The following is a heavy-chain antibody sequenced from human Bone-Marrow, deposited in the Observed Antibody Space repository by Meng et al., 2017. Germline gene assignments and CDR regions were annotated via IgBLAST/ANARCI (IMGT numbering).Heavy chain of an antibody. J-gene: IGHJ4*02. CDR1: GFTFSDYW. CDR2: INTDGSTI. D-gene: IGHD3-22*01. V-gene: IGHV3-74*01. CDR3: ARDCYYYDSSGYCY. Sequence: GESLKISCAASGFTFSDYWMNWVRHAPGEGLLWVSQINTDGSTIRYADSVKGRFTISRDNVKNTLYLQMNSLRAEDTAVYYCARDCYYYDSSGYCYWGQGTLVTVSS.